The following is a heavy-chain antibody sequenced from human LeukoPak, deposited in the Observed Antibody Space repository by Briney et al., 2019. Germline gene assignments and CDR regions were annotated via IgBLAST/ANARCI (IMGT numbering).Heavy chain of an antibody. D-gene: IGHD5-12*01. CDR1: GFTFSSYS. Sequence: PGGSLRLSCAASGFTFSSYSMNWVCQAPGKGLEWVSSISTSSSYIYYADSVKGRFTISRDNAKNSLYLQMNSLRAEDTAVYYCARDQNSGYSGYAFDCWGQGTLVTVSS. CDR2: ISTSSSYI. CDR3: ARDQNSGYSGYAFDC. J-gene: IGHJ4*02. V-gene: IGHV3-21*01.